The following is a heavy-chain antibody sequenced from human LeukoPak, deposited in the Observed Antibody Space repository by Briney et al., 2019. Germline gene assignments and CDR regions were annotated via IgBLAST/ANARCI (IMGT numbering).Heavy chain of an antibody. V-gene: IGHV1-69*05. CDR2: IIPIFGTA. CDR3: ARSKWLFMFDI. CDR1: GGTFSSYA. Sequence: ASVKVSCKASGGTFSSYAISWVRQAPGQGLEWMGRIIPIFGTANYAQKSQGRVTITTDESTSTAYMELSSLRSEDTAVYYCARSKWLFMFDIWGQGTMVTVSS. J-gene: IGHJ3*02. D-gene: IGHD3-22*01.